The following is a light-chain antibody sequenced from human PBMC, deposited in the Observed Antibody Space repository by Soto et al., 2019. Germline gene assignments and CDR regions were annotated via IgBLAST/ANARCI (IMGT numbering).Light chain of an antibody. Sequence: DIVLTQSPGTLSLSPGXRATLSCRASQSVSSSYLAWYQQKPGQAPRLLIYGASSRATGIPDRFSGSGSGTDFTLTISRLEPEDFAVYYCQQYGSSPWTFGQGTKVDIK. CDR1: QSVSSSY. CDR3: QQYGSSPWT. J-gene: IGKJ1*01. V-gene: IGKV3-20*01. CDR2: GAS.